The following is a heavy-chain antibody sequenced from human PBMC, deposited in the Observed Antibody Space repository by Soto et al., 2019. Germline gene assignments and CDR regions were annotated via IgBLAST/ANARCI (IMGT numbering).Heavy chain of an antibody. Sequence: PGGSLRLSCAASGFSFSSYAISWVRQAPGKGLEWVSSIGGRGGSTYYADSAKGRFTISRDNSKNTVYLQMNSLSVEDTAVYYCAKQGDYDFWSSSNNWLDPWGQGTLVTVSS. J-gene: IGHJ5*02. D-gene: IGHD3-3*01. CDR1: GFSFSSYA. CDR2: IGGRGGST. CDR3: AKQGDYDFWSSSNNWLDP. V-gene: IGHV3-23*01.